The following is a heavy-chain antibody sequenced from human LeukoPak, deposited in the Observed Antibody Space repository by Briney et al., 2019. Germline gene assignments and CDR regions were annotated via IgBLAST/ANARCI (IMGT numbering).Heavy chain of an antibody. V-gene: IGHV3-7*01. CDR3: ARGLRGAWAGGVPMGFDI. CDR2: IKEDGSNK. D-gene: IGHD4-23*01. CDR1: GFTFSSYW. J-gene: IGHJ3*02. Sequence: GGSLRLSCAASGFTFSSYWMSWVRQAPGKGLEWVANIKEDGSNKNYVDSVKGRCTISRDNAEKSLYLQVNSLRVEDTAVYYCARGLRGAWAGGVPMGFDIWGQGTLVTVSS.